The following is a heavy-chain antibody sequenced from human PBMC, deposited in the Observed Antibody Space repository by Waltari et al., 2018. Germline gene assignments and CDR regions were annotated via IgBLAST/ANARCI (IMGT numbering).Heavy chain of an antibody. CDR1: GGSFSGYY. V-gene: IGHV4-34*01. CDR3: ARLAIRAARSFDY. Sequence: QVQLQQWGAGLLKPSETLSLTCAVYGGSFSGYYWSWIRQPPGKGLEWIGEIKHMGSTNYNPSLKIRATIAVDTSKNQFSLKLSSLPAAATAVYYCARLAIRAARSFDYWGQGTLVTVSS. CDR2: IKHMGST. J-gene: IGHJ4*02. D-gene: IGHD6-6*01.